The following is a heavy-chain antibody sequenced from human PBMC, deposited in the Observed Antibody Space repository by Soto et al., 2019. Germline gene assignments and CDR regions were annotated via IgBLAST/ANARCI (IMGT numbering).Heavy chain of an antibody. D-gene: IGHD2-2*01. CDR3: AKDSGYQLPDNYFYYGLDV. V-gene: IGHV3-30*18. J-gene: IGHJ6*02. CDR1: VFTFTSHA. Sequence: AGGSLRLSCAASVFTFTSHAMNWFRQTPVRVLAWVAAISYDEIDKKYASSVKGRFTVSRDNVKNTLSLQMNSLRPEDTAVYYCAKDSGYQLPDNYFYYGLDVWGQGTTVTVSS. CDR2: ISYDEIDK.